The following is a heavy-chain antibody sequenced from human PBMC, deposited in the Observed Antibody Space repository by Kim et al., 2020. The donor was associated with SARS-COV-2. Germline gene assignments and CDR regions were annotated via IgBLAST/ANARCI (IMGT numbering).Heavy chain of an antibody. Sequence: SHKRRVTISVDTSKNQFSLRLSSVTAADTAVYYCARGQGSSWPYYYGMDVWGQGTTVTVSS. D-gene: IGHD6-13*01. J-gene: IGHJ6*02. CDR3: ARGQGSSWPYYYGMDV. V-gene: IGHV4-34*13.